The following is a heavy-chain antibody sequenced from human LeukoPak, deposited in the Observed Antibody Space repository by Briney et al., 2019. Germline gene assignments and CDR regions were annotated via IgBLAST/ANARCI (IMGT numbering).Heavy chain of an antibody. CDR3: ARGQVYFDY. J-gene: IGHJ4*02. CDR2: INYSGST. CDR1: GGSISTSIYY. Sequence: PSETLSLTCTVSGGSISTSIYYWGWVRQPPGKGLEWIGSINYSGSTYYNPSLKSRVAISVDTSKNQFSLKLSSVTAADTAVYYCARGQVYFDYWGQGTLVTVSS. V-gene: IGHV4-39*07.